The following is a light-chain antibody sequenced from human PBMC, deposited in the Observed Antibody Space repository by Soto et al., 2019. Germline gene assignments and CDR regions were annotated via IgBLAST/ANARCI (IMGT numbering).Light chain of an antibody. CDR2: DVN. Sequence: SALTQPASVSGSPGQSITISCTGASTDVDGYDYVSWYQQHPGQAPKLMIYDVNNRPSGVSYRFSGSKSGDTASLTISGLQADDDADYYCSSYTSSAPFYVFGTGTKVTVL. V-gene: IGLV2-14*03. CDR3: SSYTSSAPFYV. CDR1: STDVDGYDY. J-gene: IGLJ1*01.